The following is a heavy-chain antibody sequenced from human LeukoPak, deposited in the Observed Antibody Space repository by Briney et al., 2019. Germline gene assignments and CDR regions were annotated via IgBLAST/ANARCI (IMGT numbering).Heavy chain of an antibody. J-gene: IGHJ4*02. CDR1: GGSIRNYY. Sequence: PSETLSLTCSVSGGSIRNYYWTWIRQPPGKGLEWIGHVSNSGNTKYNPSLKSRVTISIDTSKKHFSLNLSSVSAADTAVYYCASRAFYDSSGLDFWGQGILVTVPS. V-gene: IGHV4-59*08. CDR3: ASRAFYDSSGLDF. CDR2: VSNSGNT. D-gene: IGHD3-22*01.